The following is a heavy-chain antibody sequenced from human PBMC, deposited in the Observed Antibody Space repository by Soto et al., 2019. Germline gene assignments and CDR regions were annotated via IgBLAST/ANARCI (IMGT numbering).Heavy chain of an antibody. J-gene: IGHJ4*02. CDR3: ARGPYYYDSSGPDY. D-gene: IGHD3-22*01. CDR2: INSDGSST. Sequence: EVQLVESGGGLVQPGGSLRLSCAASGFTFSSYWMHWVRQAPGKGLVWVSRINSDGSSTSYADSVKGRLTISRDNAKNTLDLQMNSLRAEDTAVYYCARGPYYYDSSGPDYWGQGTLVTVSS. V-gene: IGHV3-74*01. CDR1: GFTFSSYW.